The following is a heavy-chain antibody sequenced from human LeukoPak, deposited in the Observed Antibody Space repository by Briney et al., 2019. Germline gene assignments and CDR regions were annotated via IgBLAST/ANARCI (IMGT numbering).Heavy chain of an antibody. CDR3: ARGGVYYGSGSEYSD. CDR1: GGSISSYY. D-gene: IGHD3-10*01. J-gene: IGHJ4*02. Sequence: SETLSLTCTVSGGSISSYYWSWIRQPPGKGLEWIGYIYYSGSTNYNPSLKSRVTISVDTSKNQFSLKLSSVTAADTAVYYCARGGVYYGSGSEYSDWGQGTLVTVSS. CDR2: IYYSGST. V-gene: IGHV4-59*01.